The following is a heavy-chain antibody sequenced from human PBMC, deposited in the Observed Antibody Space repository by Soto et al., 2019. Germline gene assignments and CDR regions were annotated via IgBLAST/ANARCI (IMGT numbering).Heavy chain of an antibody. CDR1: GFTFSTYW. D-gene: IGHD3-3*01. J-gene: IGHJ4*02. CDR3: ARDKNVFWSGYYPYYFDY. V-gene: IGHV3-7*01. CDR2: IKQDGSEK. Sequence: EVQLVESGGGLVQPGGSLRLSCAASGFTFSTYWMSWVRQAPGKGLEWVANIKQDGSEKYYVDSVKGRFTISRDNAENSLYLQMNSLRAEDTAVYYCARDKNVFWSGYYPYYFDYWGQGTLVTVSS.